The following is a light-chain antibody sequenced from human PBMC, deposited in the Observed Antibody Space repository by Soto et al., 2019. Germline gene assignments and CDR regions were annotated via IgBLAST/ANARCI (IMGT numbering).Light chain of an antibody. V-gene: IGLV7-46*01. Sequence: QTVVTQEPSLTVSPGETVTLTCGSSTGAVTSAHYPYWFQQRPGQAPRTLIYDTSNKHSRPPARFSGSLLGGKAALTLSGAQPEDEAEYYCFLSYSGARKVFGGGTKLTVL. J-gene: IGLJ2*01. CDR3: FLSYSGARKV. CDR1: TGAVTSAHY. CDR2: DTS.